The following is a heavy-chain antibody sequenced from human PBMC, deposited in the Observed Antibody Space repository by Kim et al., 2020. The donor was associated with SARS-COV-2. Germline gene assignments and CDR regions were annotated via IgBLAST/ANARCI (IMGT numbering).Heavy chain of an antibody. V-gene: IGHV3-30*18. CDR3: ANRVGR. Sequence: GGSLRLSCAASGFTFSSYGMHWVRQAPGKGLEWVAVISYDGSNKYYADSVKGRFTISRDNSKNTLYLQMNSLRAEDTAVYYCANRVGRWGQGTLVTVSS. CDR2: ISYDGSNK. CDR1: GFTFSSYG. D-gene: IGHD3-10*01. J-gene: IGHJ4*02.